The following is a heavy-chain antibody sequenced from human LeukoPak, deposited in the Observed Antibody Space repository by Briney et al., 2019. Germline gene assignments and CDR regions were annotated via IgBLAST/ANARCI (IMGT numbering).Heavy chain of an antibody. CDR3: ARDLRTVAANSHDAFDI. CDR2: IYYSGST. CDR1: GSSISSYD. Sequence: SATLSLTCTVSGSSISSYDWSWIRQPPGKGLEWIVYIYYSGSTSYNPSLRSRVTISIDISKNQFSLKLSSVTAADTAVYYCARDLRTVAANSHDAFDIWGQGTMVTVSS. V-gene: IGHV4-59*01. D-gene: IGHD6-19*01. J-gene: IGHJ3*02.